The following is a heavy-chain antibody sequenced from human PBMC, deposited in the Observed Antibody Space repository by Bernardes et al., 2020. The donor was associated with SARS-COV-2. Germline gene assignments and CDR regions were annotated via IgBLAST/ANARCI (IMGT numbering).Heavy chain of an antibody. CDR1: GYTFTGYY. J-gene: IGHJ4*02. Sequence: ASVKVSCKASGYTFTGYYMHWVRQAPGQGLEGMGWINPNSGGTNYAQKFQGRVTMTRDTSISTAYMELSRLGSDDTAVYYCARDPSLSIAAHPDYWGQGTLVTVSS. CDR2: INPNSGGT. CDR3: ARDPSLSIAAHPDY. V-gene: IGHV1-2*02. D-gene: IGHD6-6*01.